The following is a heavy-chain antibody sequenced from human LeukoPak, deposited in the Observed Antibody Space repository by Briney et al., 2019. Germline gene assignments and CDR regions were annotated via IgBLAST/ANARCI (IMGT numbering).Heavy chain of an antibody. CDR1: GVSISSSNW. D-gene: IGHD6-19*01. Sequence: IPSETLSLTCAVSGVSISSSNWWSWVRQPPGEGLEWIGEIYHSGSTNYNPSLKSRVTISVDKSKNQFSLKLTSVTAADTAAYYCARQGDSGWYYFDYWGQGTLVTVSS. V-gene: IGHV4-4*02. CDR2: IYHSGST. J-gene: IGHJ4*02. CDR3: ARQGDSGWYYFDY.